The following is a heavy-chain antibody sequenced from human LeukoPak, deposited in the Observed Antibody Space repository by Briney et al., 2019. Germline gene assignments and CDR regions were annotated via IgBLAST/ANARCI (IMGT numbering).Heavy chain of an antibody. CDR2: IWYDGSNK. CDR1: GFTFSSYG. Sequence: GGSLRLSCAASGFTFSSYGMHWVRRAPGKGLEWVAVIWYDGSNKYYADSVKGRFTISRDNSKNTLYLQMNSLRAEDTAVYYCAREDSGYDGFGYWGQGTLVTVSS. V-gene: IGHV3-33*01. J-gene: IGHJ4*02. D-gene: IGHD5-12*01. CDR3: AREDSGYDGFGY.